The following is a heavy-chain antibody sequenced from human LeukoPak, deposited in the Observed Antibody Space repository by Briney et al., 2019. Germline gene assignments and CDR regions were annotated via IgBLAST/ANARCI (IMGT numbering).Heavy chain of an antibody. CDR3: ARDRPNYYGSDGHYYRRDGDY. CDR2: ITSRGEST. V-gene: IGHV3-23*01. D-gene: IGHD3-22*01. Sequence: GGSLRVSCAASGFTFSIYAMSWVRQDPGKGLQWVSSITSRGESTWYVDSVKGRFTISRDNSENTLYLQMESLRAEDTAVYYCARDRPNYYGSDGHYYRRDGDYWGRGTLVSVSS. J-gene: IGHJ4*02. CDR1: GFTFSIYA.